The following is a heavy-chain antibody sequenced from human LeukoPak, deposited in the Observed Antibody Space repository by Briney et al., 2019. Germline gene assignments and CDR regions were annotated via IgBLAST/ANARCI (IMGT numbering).Heavy chain of an antibody. J-gene: IGHJ4*02. V-gene: IGHV1-18*01. Sequence: GASVKVSCKASGYTFTSYGISWVRQAPGQGLEWMGWISAYNGNTKYSQKFQGRVTITRDTSASTAYMELSSLRSEDTAVYYCASSGVVTDFDYWGQGTLVTVSS. CDR1: GYTFTSYG. CDR2: ISAYNGNT. CDR3: ASSGVVTDFDY. D-gene: IGHD4-23*01.